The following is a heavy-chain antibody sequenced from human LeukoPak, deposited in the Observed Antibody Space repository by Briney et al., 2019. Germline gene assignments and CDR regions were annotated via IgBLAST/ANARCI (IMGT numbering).Heavy chain of an antibody. Sequence: GGSLRLSCPASGFTFNSYAMSWVRQAPGKGLEWVSAISGSGGSTHYADSVKGRFTISRDNSKNTLYLQMNSLRAEDTAVYYCAKALYYYGSGSYNFDYWGQGTLVTVSS. CDR2: ISGSGGST. CDR1: GFTFNSYA. V-gene: IGHV3-23*01. J-gene: IGHJ4*02. CDR3: AKALYYYGSGSYNFDY. D-gene: IGHD3-10*01.